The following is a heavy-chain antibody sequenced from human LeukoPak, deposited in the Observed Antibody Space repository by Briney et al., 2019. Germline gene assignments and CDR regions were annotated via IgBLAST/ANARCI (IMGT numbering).Heavy chain of an antibody. V-gene: IGHV3-23*01. CDR1: GFTFSSYE. J-gene: IGHJ4*02. CDR3: PREYYYDSSGYLNYFDY. D-gene: IGHD3-22*01. Sequence: GGSLRLSCAASGFTFSSYEMNWVRQAPGKGLEWVSAISGSGGSTYYADSVKGRFTISRDNSKNTLYLQMNSLRAEDTAVYYCPREYYYDSSGYLNYFDYWGQGTLVTVSS. CDR2: ISGSGGST.